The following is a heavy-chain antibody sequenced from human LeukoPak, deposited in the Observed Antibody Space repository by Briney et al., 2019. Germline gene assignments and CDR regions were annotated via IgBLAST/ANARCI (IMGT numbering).Heavy chain of an antibody. Sequence: GASVKLSCKASGGTFSSYTISWVRQAPGQGLEWMGRIIPILGIANYAQKFQGRVTITADKSTSTAYMELSSLRSEDTAVYYCASGYCSSTSCFDAFDIWGQGTMVTVSS. CDR3: ASGYCSSTSCFDAFDI. J-gene: IGHJ3*02. CDR1: GGTFSSYT. D-gene: IGHD2-2*03. V-gene: IGHV1-69*02. CDR2: IIPILGIA.